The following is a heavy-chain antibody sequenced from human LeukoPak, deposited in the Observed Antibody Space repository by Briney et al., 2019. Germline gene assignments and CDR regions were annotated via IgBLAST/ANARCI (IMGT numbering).Heavy chain of an antibody. CDR2: IHYSGRT. CDR3: ARPPGFSTSFWD. D-gene: IGHD2-2*01. Sequence: PSETLSLTCTVSGGSISGTSYYWGWIRQPPGKGPEWIGSIHYSGRTYYKPSLKSRVTISADTSKNQFSLKLTSVTSADTAVYYCARPPGFSTSFWDWGQGTLVTVSS. CDR1: GGSISGTSYY. J-gene: IGHJ4*02. V-gene: IGHV4-39*01.